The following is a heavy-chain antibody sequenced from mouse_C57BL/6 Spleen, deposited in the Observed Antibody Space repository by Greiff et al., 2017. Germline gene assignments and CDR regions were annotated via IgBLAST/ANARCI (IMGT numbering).Heavy chain of an antibody. D-gene: IGHD1-1*01. CDR1: GYTFTSYW. CDR2: IDPSDSYT. CDR3: ARELRYFDY. Sequence: QVQLQQPGAELVMPGASVKLSCKASGYTFTSYWMHWVKQRPGQGLEWIGEIDPSDSYTNYNQKFKGKSTLTVDKSSSTAYMQLRSLASEDSAVYYCARELRYFDYWGQGTTLTVSS. J-gene: IGHJ2*01. V-gene: IGHV1-69*01.